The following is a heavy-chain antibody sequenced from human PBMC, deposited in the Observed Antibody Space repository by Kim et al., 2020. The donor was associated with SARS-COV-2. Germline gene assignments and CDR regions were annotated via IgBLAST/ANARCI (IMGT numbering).Heavy chain of an antibody. D-gene: IGHD2-2*01. CDR3: ARDSSWGYCSSTSCEYGMDV. Sequence: SVKVSCKASGGTFSSYAISWVRQAPGQGLEWMGGIIPIFGTANYAQKFQGRVTITADESTSTAYMELSSLRSEDTAVYYCARDSSWGYCSSTSCEYGMDVWGQGTTVTVS. CDR1: GGTFSSYA. CDR2: IIPIFGTA. J-gene: IGHJ6*02. V-gene: IGHV1-69*13.